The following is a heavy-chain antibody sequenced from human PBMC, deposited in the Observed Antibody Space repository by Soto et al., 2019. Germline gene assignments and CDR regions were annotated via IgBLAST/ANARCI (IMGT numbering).Heavy chain of an antibody. Sequence: QVQLVESGGRVVQPGRSLRLSCAASGFTFRTFAMHWVRQAPGKGLEWVAVISNDGSNKYFLDSVKGRFTVSRDNSNNTLYLQMDSLRAEDTAVYYCARDDYWGQGTLVTVSS. CDR1: GFTFRTFA. V-gene: IGHV3-30-3*01. J-gene: IGHJ4*02. CDR2: ISNDGSNK. CDR3: ARDDY.